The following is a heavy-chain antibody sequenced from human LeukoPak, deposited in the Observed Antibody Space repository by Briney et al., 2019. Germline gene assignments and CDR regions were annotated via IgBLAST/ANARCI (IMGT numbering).Heavy chain of an antibody. D-gene: IGHD5-18*01. Sequence: SETLSLTCTVSGYSISSGYYWGWIRQPPGKGLEWIGSIYHSGSTYYNPSLKSRVTISVDTSKNQFSLKLRSVTAADTAVYYCARTTEGGYTYDYFYYYYMDVWGKGTTVTISS. V-gene: IGHV4-38-2*02. CDR1: GYSISSGYY. CDR3: ARTTEGGYTYDYFYYYYMDV. J-gene: IGHJ6*03. CDR2: IYHSGST.